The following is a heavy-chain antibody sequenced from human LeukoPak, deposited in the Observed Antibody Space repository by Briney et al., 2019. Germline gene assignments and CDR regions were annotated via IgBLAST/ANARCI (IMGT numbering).Heavy chain of an antibody. CDR2: VSGSGDST. Sequence: GGSLRLSCAASGFTFSSYAMSWVRQAPGKGLEWVSGVSGSGDSTYYADSVKGRFTISRDNSRNTLYLQMNSLRAEDTAVYYCAKTLTMILVLRGGFDYWGQGALVTVSS. CDR3: AKTLTMILVLRGGFDY. V-gene: IGHV3-23*01. D-gene: IGHD3-22*01. CDR1: GFTFSSYA. J-gene: IGHJ4*02.